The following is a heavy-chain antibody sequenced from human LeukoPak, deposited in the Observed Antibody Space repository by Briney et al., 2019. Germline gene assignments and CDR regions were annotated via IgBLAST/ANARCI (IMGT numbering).Heavy chain of an antibody. CDR3: ARAPITSPFYFDY. V-gene: IGHV3-20*04. J-gene: IGHJ4*02. Sequence: GGSLRLSCTASGFVFDEHGMSWVRQVPEKGLEWFSGINWSGGSTGYADPLRGRFTISRDNAKNSLYIQMDSLRAEDTALYYCARAPITSPFYFDYWGQGNLVTVSS. CDR1: GFVFDEHG. D-gene: IGHD2-2*01. CDR2: INWSGGST.